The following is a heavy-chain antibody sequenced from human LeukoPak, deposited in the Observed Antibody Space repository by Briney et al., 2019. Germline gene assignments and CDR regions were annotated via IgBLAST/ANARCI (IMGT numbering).Heavy chain of an antibody. V-gene: IGHV4-59*01. CDR3: ARFGYSSSTLFLDY. J-gene: IGHJ4*02. CDR1: GGSISSYY. Sequence: PSETLSLTSTVSGGSISSYYWSWIRQPPGKGLEWIGYIYYSGSTNYNPSLKSRVTISVDTSKNQFSLKLSSVTAADTAVYYCARFGYSSSTLFLDYWGQGTLVTVSS. CDR2: IYYSGST. D-gene: IGHD6-13*01.